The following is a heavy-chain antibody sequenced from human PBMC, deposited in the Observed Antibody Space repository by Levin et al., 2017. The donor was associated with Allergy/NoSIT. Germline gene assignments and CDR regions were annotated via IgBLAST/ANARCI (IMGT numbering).Heavy chain of an antibody. D-gene: IGHD6-13*01. CDR1: GFTFSSYA. V-gene: IGHV3-30-3*01. Sequence: GESLKISCAASGFTFSSYAMHWVRQAPGKGLEWVAVISYDGSNKYYADSVKGRFTISRDNSKNTLYLQMNSLRAEDTAVYYCARRRAAAGTFHEGRYYYDGMDGWGQGTTVTVSS. CDR3: ARRRAAAGTFHEGRYYYDGMDG. J-gene: IGHJ6*02. CDR2: ISYDGSNK.